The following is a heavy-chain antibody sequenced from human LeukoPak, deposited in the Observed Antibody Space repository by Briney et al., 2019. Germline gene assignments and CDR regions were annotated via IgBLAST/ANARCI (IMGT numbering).Heavy chain of an antibody. CDR2: ISYDGSNK. Sequence: GRSLRLSCAASGFTFSSYGMHWVRQAPGKGLEWVAVISYDGSNKYYADSVKGRFTISRDNSKNTLYPQMNSLRAEDTAVYYCAKRAPKEYYPMFDPWGQGTLVTVSS. V-gene: IGHV3-30*18. CDR3: AKRAPKEYYPMFDP. D-gene: IGHD3-10*01. J-gene: IGHJ5*02. CDR1: GFTFSSYG.